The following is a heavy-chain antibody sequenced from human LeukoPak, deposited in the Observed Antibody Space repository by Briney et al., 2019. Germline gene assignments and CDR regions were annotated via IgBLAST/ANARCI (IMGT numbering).Heavy chain of an antibody. V-gene: IGHV4-30-2*01. D-gene: IGHD3-22*01. CDR2: IYHSGST. J-gene: IGHJ4*02. CDR1: GGSISSGGYS. Sequence: SETLSLTCAVSGGSISSGGYSWSWIRQPPGKGLEWIGYIYHSGSTYYNPSLKSRVTISVDRSKNQFSLKLSSVTAADTAMYYCARSYDSSGYYFDYWGQGTLVTVSS. CDR3: ARSYDSSGYYFDY.